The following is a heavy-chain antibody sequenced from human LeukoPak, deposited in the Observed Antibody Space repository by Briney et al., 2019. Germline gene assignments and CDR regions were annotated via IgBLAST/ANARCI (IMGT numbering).Heavy chain of an antibody. CDR2: ISSSSSYI. V-gene: IGHV3-21*01. CDR1: GFTFSSYS. CDR3: ARDSEYCSSTSCEGGFDY. Sequence: GGSLSLSCAASGFTFSSYSMNWVRQAPGKGLEWVSSISSSSSYIYYADSVKGRFTISRDNAKNSLYLQMNSLRAEDTAVCYCARDSEYCSSTSCEGGFDYWGQGTLVTVSS. D-gene: IGHD2-2*01. J-gene: IGHJ4*02.